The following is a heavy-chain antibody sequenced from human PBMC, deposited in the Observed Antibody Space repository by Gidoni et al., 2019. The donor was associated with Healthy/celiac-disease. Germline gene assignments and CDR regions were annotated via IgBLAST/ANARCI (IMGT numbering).Heavy chain of an antibody. Sequence: VQLQEPGPGLAKPSGTLSLTCAVSGGSISSINWWSWVRQPPGKGLGWIGENYHSGSTNYNPSLKGRVTRAVDKSKNQFSLKLSCVTAADAAVYYCARTNSVGGDNWFDPWGQGTLVTVSS. D-gene: IGHD3-10*01. CDR3: ARTNSVGGDNWFDP. J-gene: IGHJ5*02. CDR2: NYHSGST. V-gene: IGHV4-4*02. CDR1: GGSISSINW.